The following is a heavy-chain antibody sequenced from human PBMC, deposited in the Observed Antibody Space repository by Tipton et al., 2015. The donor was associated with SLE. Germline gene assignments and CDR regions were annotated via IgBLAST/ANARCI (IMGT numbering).Heavy chain of an antibody. Sequence: SLRLSCAASGFTVSSNYMSWVRQAPGKGLEWLTFIQNDGSNKYYADSLKGRFTISRDNSKNTLYLQMNSLRAEDTAVYYCAHRGTSSGYYYYFDYWGQGTLVTVSS. CDR2: IQNDGSNK. D-gene: IGHD3-22*01. CDR1: GFTVSSNY. J-gene: IGHJ4*02. CDR3: AHRGTSSGYYYYFDY. V-gene: IGHV3-30*02.